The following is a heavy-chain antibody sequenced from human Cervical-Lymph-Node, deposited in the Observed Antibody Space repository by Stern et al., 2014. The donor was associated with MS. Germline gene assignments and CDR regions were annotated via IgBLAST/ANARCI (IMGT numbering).Heavy chain of an antibody. Sequence: VQLVESGPGLVTPSQTLSLTCTVSGGSISSGGYYWSWIRQHPGQGLERIGDIYYSGSTYYNPSLKSRVTISVDTSKNQFSLKLSSVTAADTAVYYCARVSYDFWSGYYVFDYWGQGTLVTVSS. CDR3: ARVSYDFWSGYYVFDY. CDR1: GGSISSGGYY. J-gene: IGHJ4*02. D-gene: IGHD3-3*01. V-gene: IGHV4-31*03. CDR2: IYYSGST.